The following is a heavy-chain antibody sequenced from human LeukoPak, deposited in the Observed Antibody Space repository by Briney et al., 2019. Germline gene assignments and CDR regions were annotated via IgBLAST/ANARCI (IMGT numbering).Heavy chain of an antibody. V-gene: IGHV4-31*03. D-gene: IGHD3-16*02. CDR2: IYYSGST. Sequence: PSQTLSLTCTVSGGSISSGGYYWSWIRQHPGKGLEWIGYIYYSGSTYYNPSLKSRVTISVDTSKNQFSLKLSSVTAADTAVYYCARDIVGGDAFDIWGQGTMVTVSS. CDR1: GGSISSGGYY. J-gene: IGHJ3*02. CDR3: ARDIVGGDAFDI.